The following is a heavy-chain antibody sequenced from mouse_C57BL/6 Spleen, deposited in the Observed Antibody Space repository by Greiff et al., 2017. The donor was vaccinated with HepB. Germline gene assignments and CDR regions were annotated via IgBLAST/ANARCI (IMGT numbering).Heavy chain of an antibody. D-gene: IGHD1-1*01. CDR3: ARSSSYVSWYFDV. CDR2: IYPGDGDT. Sequence: QVQLQQSGAELVKPGASVKISCKASGYAFSSYWMNWVKQRPGKGLEWIGQIYPGDGDTNYNGKFKGKATLTADKSSSTAYMQLSSLTSEDSAVYFCARSSSYVSWYFDVWGTGTTVTVSS. V-gene: IGHV1-80*01. J-gene: IGHJ1*03. CDR1: GYAFSSYW.